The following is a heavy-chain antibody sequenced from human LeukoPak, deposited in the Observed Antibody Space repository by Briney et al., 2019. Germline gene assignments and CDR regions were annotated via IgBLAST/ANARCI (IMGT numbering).Heavy chain of an antibody. CDR3: ARRYYYGSGTDY. CDR2: IYYSGST. CDR1: CGSISSSSYY. D-gene: IGHD3-10*01. V-gene: IGHV4-39*01. Sequence: SETLSLTCTVSCGSISSSSYYWGWIRQPPGKGLEWIGSIYYSGSTYYNPSLKSRVTISVDTSKNQFSLKLSSVTAADTAVYYCARRYYYGSGTDYWGQGTLVTVSS. J-gene: IGHJ4*02.